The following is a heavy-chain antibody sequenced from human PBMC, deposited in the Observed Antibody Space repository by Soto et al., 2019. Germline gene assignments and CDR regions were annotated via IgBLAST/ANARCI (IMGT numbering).Heavy chain of an antibody. J-gene: IGHJ4*02. CDR3: ARGQSDYVWGSYRCDY. CDR1: GGSFSGYY. Sequence: SETLSLTCAVYGGSFSGYYWSWIRQPPGKGLEWIGEINHSGSTNYNPSLKSRVTISVDTSKNQFSLKLSSVTAADTAVYYCARGQSDYVWGSYRCDYWGQGTLVTV. CDR2: INHSGST. V-gene: IGHV4-34*01. D-gene: IGHD3-16*02.